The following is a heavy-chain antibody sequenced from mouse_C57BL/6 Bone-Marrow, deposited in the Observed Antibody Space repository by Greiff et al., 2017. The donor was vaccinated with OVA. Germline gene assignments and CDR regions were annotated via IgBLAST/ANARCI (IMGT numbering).Heavy chain of an antibody. CDR2: IDPTNDYT. Sequence: QVQLKESGAELARPGASVKMSCKASGYTFTSYTIHWVKRRPGQGLEWIGYIDPTNDYTNYNQKFKGKATLTADKSSSTAYMQLSSLTSEDSAVYYCTRGYYFDYWGQGTTLTVSS. CDR3: TRGYYFDY. J-gene: IGHJ2*01. V-gene: IGHV1-4*01. CDR1: GYTFTSYT.